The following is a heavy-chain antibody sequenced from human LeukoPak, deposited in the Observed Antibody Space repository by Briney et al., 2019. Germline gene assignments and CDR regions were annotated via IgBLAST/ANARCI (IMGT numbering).Heavy chain of an antibody. Sequence: PGGSLRLSCAASGFTFSSYSMNWVRQAPGKGLEWVSSISSGSSYIYYADSVKGRLTISRDNAKNSLYLQMNSLRAEDTAVYYCASWGTMVRGVITYYYYGMDVWGQGTTVTVSS. CDR2: ISSGSSYI. V-gene: IGHV3-21*01. CDR3: ASWGTMVRGVITYYYYGMDV. J-gene: IGHJ6*02. CDR1: GFTFSSYS. D-gene: IGHD3-10*01.